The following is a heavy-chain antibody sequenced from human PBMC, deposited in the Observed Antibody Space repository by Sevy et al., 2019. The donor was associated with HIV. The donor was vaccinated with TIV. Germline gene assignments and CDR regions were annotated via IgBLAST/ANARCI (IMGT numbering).Heavy chain of an antibody. CDR3: ARATRYSSSWPDAFDI. CDR2: ISYDGSNK. D-gene: IGHD6-13*01. Sequence: GGSLSLSCAASGFTFSSYAMHWVRQAPGKGLEWVAVISYDGSNKYYADSVKGRFTISRDNSKNTLYLQMNSLRAEDTAVYYCARATRYSSSWPDAFDIWGQGTMVTVSS. CDR1: GFTFSSYA. J-gene: IGHJ3*02. V-gene: IGHV3-30-3*01.